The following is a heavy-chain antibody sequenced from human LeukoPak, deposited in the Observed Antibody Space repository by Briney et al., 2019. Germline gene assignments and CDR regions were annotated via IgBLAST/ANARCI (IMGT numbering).Heavy chain of an antibody. CDR2: ILPDGSQK. D-gene: IGHD2-2*01. Sequence: NILPDGSQKYYVDSVKGRFTISRDNPKNSLYLQINNLRAEDTAVYYCGRLAHNAWYAIDFWGQGTLVTVSS. J-gene: IGHJ4*02. CDR3: GRLAHNAWYAIDF. V-gene: IGHV3-7*01.